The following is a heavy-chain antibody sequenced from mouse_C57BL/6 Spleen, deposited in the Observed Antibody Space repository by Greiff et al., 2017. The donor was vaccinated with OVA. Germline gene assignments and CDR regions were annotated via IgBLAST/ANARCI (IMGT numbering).Heavy chain of an antibody. D-gene: IGHD2-3*01. CDR1: GFTFSSYA. CDR3: ARDERDGYYDY. J-gene: IGHJ2*01. CDR2: ISDGGSYT. Sequence: EVMLVESGGGLVKPGGSLKLSCAASGFTFSSYAMSWVRQTPEKRLEWVATISDGGSYTYYPDNVKGRSTISRDNAKNNLYLHMSHLKSEDTAMDYCARDERDGYYDYWGQGTTLTVSS. V-gene: IGHV5-4*01.